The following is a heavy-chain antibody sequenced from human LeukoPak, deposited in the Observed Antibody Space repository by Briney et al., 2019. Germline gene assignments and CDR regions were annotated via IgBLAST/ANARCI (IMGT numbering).Heavy chain of an antibody. V-gene: IGHV3-53*01. Sequence: GGSLRLSCAASGFTVSSNYMSWVRQAPGGGLEWASVIYSGDTTYYADSVKGRFTISRDNSKNTLYLQMNSLRAEDTAVYYCARVLSDSRGWYYFDYWGQGTLVTVSS. CDR1: GFTVSSNY. CDR3: ARVLSDSRGWYYFDY. D-gene: IGHD6-19*01. J-gene: IGHJ4*02. CDR2: IYSGDTT.